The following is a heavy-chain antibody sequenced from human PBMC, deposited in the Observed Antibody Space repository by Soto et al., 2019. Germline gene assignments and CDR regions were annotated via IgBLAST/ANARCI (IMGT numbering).Heavy chain of an antibody. CDR1: GYTFTSYA. J-gene: IGHJ3*02. CDR3: ARGVRPGGCILI. D-gene: IGHD3-16*01. Sequence: QVQLVQSGAEVKKPGASVKVSCKASGYTFTSYAMHWVRQAPGQRLEWMGWINAGNGNTKYSQKFQGRVTITRDTSASTAYMELSSLRSEDTAVYYCARGVRPGGCILIWGQGTMVTVSS. CDR2: INAGNGNT. V-gene: IGHV1-3*01.